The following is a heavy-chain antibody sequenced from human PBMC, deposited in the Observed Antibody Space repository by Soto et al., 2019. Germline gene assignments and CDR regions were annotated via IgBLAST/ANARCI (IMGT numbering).Heavy chain of an antibody. V-gene: IGHV4-59*01. D-gene: IGHD6-13*01. Sequence: SETLSLTCTVSGGSISSYYWNWIRQPPGKGLEWIGYIYYSGSTNYNPSLKSRVTISLDTSKNQFSLKLSSVTAADAAVYYCASSNIAAAGFYYYGMDVWGRGTTVTVSS. J-gene: IGHJ6*02. CDR1: GGSISSYY. CDR3: ASSNIAAAGFYYYGMDV. CDR2: IYYSGST.